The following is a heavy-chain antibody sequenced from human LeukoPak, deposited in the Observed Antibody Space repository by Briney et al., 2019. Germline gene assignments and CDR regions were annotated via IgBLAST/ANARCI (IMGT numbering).Heavy chain of an antibody. CDR1: GGSISSYY. CDR3: AREYISGYSFDY. D-gene: IGHD3-22*01. CDR2: IYYSGST. J-gene: IGHJ4*02. V-gene: IGHV4-59*12. Sequence: RASETLSLTCTVSGGSISSYYWSWIRQPPGKGLEWIGSIYYSGSTYYKPSLKSRVTISVDTSKNQFSLKLSSVTAADTAVYYCAREYISGYSFDYWGQGTLVTVSS.